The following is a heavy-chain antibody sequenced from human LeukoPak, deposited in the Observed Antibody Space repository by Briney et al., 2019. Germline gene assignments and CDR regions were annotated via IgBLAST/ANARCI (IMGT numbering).Heavy chain of an antibody. D-gene: IGHD6-19*01. Sequence: PSETLSLTCAVDDESFSGHYWGWIRQPPGKGLEWIGGIIYSGNTYYNPSLKSRVTISVDRTKNQFSLKVTSVTAADTAVYFCGRHFHGGGYVFDLWGKGTLVTVSS. V-gene: IGHV4-34*12. CDR3: GRHFHGGGYVFDL. CDR2: IIYSGNT. CDR1: DESFSGHY. J-gene: IGHJ4*02.